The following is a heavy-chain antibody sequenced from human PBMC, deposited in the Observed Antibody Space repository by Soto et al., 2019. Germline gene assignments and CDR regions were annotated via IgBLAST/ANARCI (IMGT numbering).Heavy chain of an antibody. V-gene: IGHV3-23*01. CDR2: ISGSGGST. CDR3: VKGGSARKFMLEDPVNAFDI. D-gene: IGHD2-15*01. CDR1: GFTFSSYA. Sequence: EVQLLESGGGLVQPGGSLRLSCAASGFTFSSYAMSWVRQAPGKGLEWVSAISGSGGSTYYAASVKGRFTISRDNSKNKLHLEINSVRAEDTAVYYCVKGGSARKFMLEDPVNAFDIRGQGTMVTVSS. J-gene: IGHJ3*02.